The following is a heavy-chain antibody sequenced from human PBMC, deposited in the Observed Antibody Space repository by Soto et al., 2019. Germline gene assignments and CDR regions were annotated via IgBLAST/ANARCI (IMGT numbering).Heavy chain of an antibody. J-gene: IGHJ4*02. V-gene: IGHV4-31*03. Sequence: PSETLSLTCTVSGDSISSGGYYWSWIRQHPGKGLEWIGYIYYSGSTYYNPSLKSRVTISVDTSKNQFSLKLSSVTAADTAVYYCARANRGWDQYYFDYWGQATLVTV. CDR1: GDSISSGGYY. D-gene: IGHD1-26*01. CDR3: ARANRGWDQYYFDY. CDR2: IYYSGST.